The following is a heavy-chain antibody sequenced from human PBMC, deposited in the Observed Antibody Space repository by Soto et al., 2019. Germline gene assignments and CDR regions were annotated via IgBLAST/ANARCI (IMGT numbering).Heavy chain of an antibody. Sequence: SETLSLTCAVYGGSFSGYYWSWIRQPPGKGLEWIGEINHSGSTNYNPSLKSRVTISVDTSKNQFSLKLSSVTAADTAVYYCASYYGSGSYRNYYYYMDVWGKGTTVTVSS. CDR3: ASYYGSGSYRNYYYYMDV. V-gene: IGHV4-34*01. CDR2: INHSGST. CDR1: GGSFSGYY. J-gene: IGHJ6*03. D-gene: IGHD3-10*01.